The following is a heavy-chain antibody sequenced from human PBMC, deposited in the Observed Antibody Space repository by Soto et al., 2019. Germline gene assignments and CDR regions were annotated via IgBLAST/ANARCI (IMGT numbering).Heavy chain of an antibody. D-gene: IGHD6-13*01. V-gene: IGHV3-21*01. CDR2: ISSSSSYI. CDR3: AREESAAASSRAFDI. Sequence: GGSLRLSCAASGFTFSSYSMNWVRQAPGKGLEWVSSISSSSSYIYYADSVKGRFTISRDNAKNSLYLQMNSLRAEDTDVYYCAREESAAASSRAFDIWGQGTMVTVSS. J-gene: IGHJ3*02. CDR1: GFTFSSYS.